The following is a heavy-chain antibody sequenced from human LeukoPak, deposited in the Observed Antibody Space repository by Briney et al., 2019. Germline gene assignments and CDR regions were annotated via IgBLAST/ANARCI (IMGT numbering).Heavy chain of an antibody. CDR2: INTNTGNP. CDR1: GYTFTSYA. D-gene: IGHD2-15*01. J-gene: IGHJ6*02. V-gene: IGHV7-4-1*02. CDR3: ARGGRIYCSGGSCWSYYYYSMDV. Sequence: ASVKVSCKASGYTFTSYAMNWVRQAPGQGLEWMGWINTNTGNPTYAQGFTGRFVFSLDTSVSTAYLQISSLKAEDTAVYYCARGGRIYCSGGSCWSYYYYSMDVWGQGTTVTVSS.